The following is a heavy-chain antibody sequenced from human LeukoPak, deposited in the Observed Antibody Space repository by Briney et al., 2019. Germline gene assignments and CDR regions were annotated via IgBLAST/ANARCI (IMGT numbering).Heavy chain of an antibody. Sequence: PSETLSLTCTVSGGSISSYYWSWIRQPPGKGLEWIGYIYYSGSTNYNPSLKSRVTISVDTSKNQFSLKLSSVTAADTAVYYRARRSSGWPFDYWGQGTLVTVSS. D-gene: IGHD6-19*01. CDR2: IYYSGST. V-gene: IGHV4-59*08. CDR3: ARRSSGWPFDY. J-gene: IGHJ4*02. CDR1: GGSISSYY.